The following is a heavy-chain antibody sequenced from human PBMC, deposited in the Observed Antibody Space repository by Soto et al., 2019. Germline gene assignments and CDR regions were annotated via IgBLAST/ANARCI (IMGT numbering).Heavy chain of an antibody. Sequence: PSETLSLTCTVSGVSIGNSYWIWIRQSPEKGLEWIGYIYYSGSSNYNPSLKSRVSISVDTSKNQFSLKLSSVTAADTAVYYCARHSSSWPIFDYWGQGTLVTVSS. J-gene: IGHJ4*02. D-gene: IGHD6-13*01. V-gene: IGHV4-59*08. CDR1: GVSIGNSY. CDR3: ARHSSSWPIFDY. CDR2: IYYSGSS.